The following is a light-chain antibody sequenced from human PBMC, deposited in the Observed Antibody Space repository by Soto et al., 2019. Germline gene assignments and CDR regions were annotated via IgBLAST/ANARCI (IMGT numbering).Light chain of an antibody. J-gene: IGKJ3*01. Sequence: AIRMTQSPSSLSASTGDRVTITCRASQGISSYLAWYQQKPVKAPKLLIYAASTLQSGVPSRFSGSGSGTDFTVTICCLQSEDLATCYCQQYYSYPGTFGPGTKVDLK. V-gene: IGKV1-8*01. CDR2: AAS. CDR3: QQYYSYPGT. CDR1: QGISSY.